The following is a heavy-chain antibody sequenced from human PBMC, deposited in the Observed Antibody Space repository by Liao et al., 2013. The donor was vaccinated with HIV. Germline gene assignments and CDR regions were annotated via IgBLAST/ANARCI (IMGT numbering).Heavy chain of an antibody. CDR1: GDSISSYY. D-gene: IGHD2-8*01. J-gene: IGHJ3*02. V-gene: IGHV4-59*01. CDR3: AINVFKGRFDI. CDR2: LYYSGST. Sequence: QVQLQESGPGLVKPSETLSLTCTVSGDSISSYYWNWIRQPPGRGLEWIGYLYYSGSTNYNPSLKSRVTISIDTSKSQFSLKLNSVTAADTAMYFCAINVFKGRFDIWGQGAVVIVSS.